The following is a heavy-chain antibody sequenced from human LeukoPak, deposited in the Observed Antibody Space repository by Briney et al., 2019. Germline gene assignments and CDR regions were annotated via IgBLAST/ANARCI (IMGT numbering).Heavy chain of an antibody. CDR2: ISSSSTYI. D-gene: IGHD3-3*01. V-gene: IGHV3-21*01. Sequence: GGSLRLSCAASGFTFSSYNMNWVRQAPGKGLEWVSSISSSSTYIYYTDSVRGRFTISRDNAKNSLYLQMNSVRAEDTAVYWCARDYIAYDPLDYWGQGTLVTVSS. J-gene: IGHJ4*02. CDR3: ARDYIAYDPLDY. CDR1: GFTFSSYN.